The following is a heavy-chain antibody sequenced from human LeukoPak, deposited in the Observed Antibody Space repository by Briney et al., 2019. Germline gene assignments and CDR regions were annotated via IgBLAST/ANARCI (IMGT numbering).Heavy chain of an antibody. CDR1: GFTFSNAW. CDR2: IKSKTDGGTT. Sequence: PGGSLRLSCAASGFTFSNAWMSWVRQAPGKGLEWVGRIKSKTDGGTTDYAAPVKGRFTISRDDSKNTLYLQMNSLKTEDTAVYYCTTDPVGIKQWLPDRYYYYMDVWGKGTTVTVSS. CDR3: TTDPVGIKQWLPDRYYYYMDV. V-gene: IGHV3-15*01. J-gene: IGHJ6*03. D-gene: IGHD6-19*01.